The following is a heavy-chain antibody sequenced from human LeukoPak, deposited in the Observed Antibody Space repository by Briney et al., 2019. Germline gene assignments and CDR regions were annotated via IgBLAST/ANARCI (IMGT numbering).Heavy chain of an antibody. J-gene: IGHJ4*02. V-gene: IGHV3-48*03. CDR3: ARVREGRLSRAEIDY. D-gene: IGHD3-10*01. CDR2: ISGSGSTI. CDR1: GFTFSTYE. Sequence: GGSLRLSCAASGFTFSTYEMNWVRQAPGKGLEWVSYISGSGSTIYYADFVKGRFTISRDNAKNSLYLQMNSLRAEDTAVYYCARVREGRLSRAEIDYWGQGTLVTVSS.